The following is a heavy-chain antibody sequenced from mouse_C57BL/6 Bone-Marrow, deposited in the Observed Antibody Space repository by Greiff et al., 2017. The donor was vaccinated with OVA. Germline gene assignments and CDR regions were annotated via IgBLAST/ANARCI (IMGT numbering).Heavy chain of an antibody. CDR1: GYTFTSYW. J-gene: IGHJ4*01. CDR2: IHPNSGST. D-gene: IGHD1-1*01. V-gene: IGHV1-64*01. CDR3: ARSYYGSSLVDY. Sequence: QVQLQQPGAELVKPGASVKLSCKASGYTFTSYWMHWVKQRPGQGLEWIGMIHPNSGSTNYNEKFKSKATLTVDKSSSTAYMQLSSLASEYSAVYYCARSYYGSSLVDYWGQGTSVTVSS.